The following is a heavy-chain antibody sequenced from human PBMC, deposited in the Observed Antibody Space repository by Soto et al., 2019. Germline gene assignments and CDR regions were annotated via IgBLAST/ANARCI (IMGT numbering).Heavy chain of an antibody. J-gene: IGHJ4*02. CDR1: GYTFTSYG. CDR3: AREWPDYGDYADYAY. CDR2: ISAYNGNT. V-gene: IGHV1-18*01. D-gene: IGHD4-17*01. Sequence: ASVKVSCKASGYTFTSYGISWVRQAPGQGLEWMGWISAYNGNTNYAQKLQGRVTMTTDTSTSTAYMELRSLRSDDTAVYYCAREWPDYGDYADYAYWGQGTLVTVSS.